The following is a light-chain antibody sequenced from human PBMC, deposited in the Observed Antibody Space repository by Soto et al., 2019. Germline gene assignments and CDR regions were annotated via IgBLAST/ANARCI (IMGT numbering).Light chain of an antibody. CDR2: AAS. CDR1: QGIITY. CDR3: QQLTSYPIT. Sequence: DIRLTQSPSFLSASVGDRVTITCRASQGIITYLAWCQQKPGKAPKLLIYAASTLQSVVPSRFSGSGSGTEFTLTISSLQPEDIATYYCQQLTSYPITFGGGNKVEIK. V-gene: IGKV1-9*01. J-gene: IGKJ4*01.